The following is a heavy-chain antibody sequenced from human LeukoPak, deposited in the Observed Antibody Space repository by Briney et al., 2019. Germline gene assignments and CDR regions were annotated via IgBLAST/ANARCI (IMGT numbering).Heavy chain of an antibody. V-gene: IGHV3-23*01. J-gene: IGHJ1*01. CDR3: AKEVRGMVYFQH. CDR1: GFGFSANA. D-gene: IGHD2-8*01. CDR2: ISGSGDST. Sequence: GGSLRLSCAASGFGFSANALTWVRQAPGKGLEWVSSISGSGDSTYYTDSVKGRFTISRDNSKNTLYLQMNSLRVEDTAVYYCAKEVRGMVYFQHWGQGTLVTVST.